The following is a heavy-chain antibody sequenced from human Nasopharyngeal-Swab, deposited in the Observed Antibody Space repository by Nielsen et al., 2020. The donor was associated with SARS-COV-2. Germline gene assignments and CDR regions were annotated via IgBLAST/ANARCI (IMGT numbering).Heavy chain of an antibody. Sequence: GGSLRLSCAASGLTFSSYAMHWVRQAAGKGLEWVAVIPSDGSDEYYADSVKGRFTISRDNSKNTLYLEMNNLRVDDTAVYYCAKVFPYGSGRYSPAWDFHYWGQGTLVAVSS. V-gene: IGHV3-30*01. J-gene: IGHJ4*02. D-gene: IGHD3-10*01. CDR3: AKVFPYGSGRYSPAWDFHY. CDR1: GLTFSSYA. CDR2: IPSDGSDE.